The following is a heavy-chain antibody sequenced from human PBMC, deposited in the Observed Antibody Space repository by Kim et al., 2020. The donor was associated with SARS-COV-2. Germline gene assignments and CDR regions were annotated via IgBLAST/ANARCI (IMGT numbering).Heavy chain of an antibody. CDR3: ARDSILRXFDWXQWFGVDY. V-gene: IGHV1-18*01. CDR2: ISAYNGNT. D-gene: IGHD3-9*01. CDR1: GYTFTSYG. Sequence: ASVKVSCKASGYTFTSYGISWVRQAPGQGLEWMGWISAYNGNTNYAQKLQGRVTMTTDTSTSTAYMELRSLRSDDTAVFYCARDSILRXFDWXQWFGVDYWGQGTLVTVSS. J-gene: IGHJ4*02.